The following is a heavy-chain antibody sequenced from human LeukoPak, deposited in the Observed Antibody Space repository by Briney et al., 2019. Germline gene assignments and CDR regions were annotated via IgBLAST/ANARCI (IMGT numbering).Heavy chain of an antibody. CDR1: GFTFGDHA. J-gene: IGHJ6*02. V-gene: IGHV3-49*04. D-gene: IGHD5-24*01. CDR3: TRGPIQLWIHNGMDV. Sequence: PGRTLRLSCAASGFTFGDHAMSWVRQAPGQGLEWVGFIRSKAYRGTTEYAASVQGRFPISRDDSKSIVYLEMNSLQTEDTAVYYCTRGPIQLWIHNGMDVWGQGTTVTVSS. CDR2: IRSKAYRGTT.